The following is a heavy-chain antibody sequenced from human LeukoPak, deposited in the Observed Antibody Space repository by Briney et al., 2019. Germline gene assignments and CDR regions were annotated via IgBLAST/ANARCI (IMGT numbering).Heavy chain of an antibody. J-gene: IGHJ4*02. V-gene: IGHV3-7*01. CDR1: GFTFSNYW. CDR2: IHQHGNEK. CDR3: TTLNGPLFEY. Sequence: GGSLRLSCAASGFTFSNYWMSWVRQAPGKGLEWVASIHQHGNEKYFVDSVRGRFTISRDNAKNSLYLQMSSLRAEDTAVYYCTTLNGPLFEYWGQGTLVTVSS. D-gene: IGHD2-8*01.